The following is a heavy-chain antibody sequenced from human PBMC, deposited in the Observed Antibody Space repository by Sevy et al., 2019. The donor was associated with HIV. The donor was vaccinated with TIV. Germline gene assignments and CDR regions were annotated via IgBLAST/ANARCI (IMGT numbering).Heavy chain of an antibody. V-gene: IGHV1-8*02. D-gene: IGHD6-13*01. CDR2: MNPDSGRR. CDR1: GYTFSGYD. CDR3: AREDLDSSTFFYYYGMDV. J-gene: IGHJ6*02. Sequence: ASVKVSCKASGYTFSGYDINWVRQATGQGLEWMGWMNPDSGRRGYAPKFQGRVTMTTNTSIDTAYMELRRLRSEDSAVYYCAREDLDSSTFFYYYGMDVWGQGTTVTVSS.